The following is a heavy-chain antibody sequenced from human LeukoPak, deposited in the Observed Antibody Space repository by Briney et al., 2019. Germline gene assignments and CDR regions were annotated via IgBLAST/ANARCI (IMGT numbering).Heavy chain of an antibody. CDR3: ARRGNSSGWHWYFDL. Sequence: SETLSLTCTVSGGSISSSSYYWGWIRQPPGKGLEWIGSIYYSGSTYYNPSLKSRVTISVDTSKNQFSLKLSSVTAADTAVYYCARRGNSSGWHWYFDLWGRGTLVTVSS. CDR1: GGSISSSSYY. V-gene: IGHV4-39*01. J-gene: IGHJ2*01. CDR2: IYYSGST. D-gene: IGHD6-19*01.